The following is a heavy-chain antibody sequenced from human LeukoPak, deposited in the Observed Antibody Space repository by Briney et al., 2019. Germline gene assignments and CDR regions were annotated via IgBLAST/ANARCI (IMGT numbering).Heavy chain of an antibody. D-gene: IGHD6-13*01. V-gene: IGHV4-61*01. J-gene: IGHJ5*02. CDR2: MYNSGST. CDR1: GGSVSSDNYY. Sequence: SETLSLTCTVTGGSVSSDNYYWSWIRQPPGKGLEWIGYMYNSGSTNYSPSLKSRVTMSAGTSKNQLSLKLSAVTAADTAVYYCARGKYSSSWYIFDPWGQGALVTVSS. CDR3: ARGKYSSSWYIFDP.